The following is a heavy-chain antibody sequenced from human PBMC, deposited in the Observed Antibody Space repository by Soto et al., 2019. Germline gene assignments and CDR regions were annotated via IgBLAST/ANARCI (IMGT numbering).Heavy chain of an antibody. Sequence: PSETLSLTCTVSGYSISSGYNWGWIRQPPGKGLEWIGMMHLCGTNHYNPYLKSRLTILADMSENHSSMKLTSVTAADTAVYYRASSLCCISSLCSPLYGMDVWGQGTTVTVSS. CDR1: GYSISSGYN. D-gene: IGHD2-2*01. V-gene: IGHV4-38-2*02. CDR3: ASSLCCISSLCSPLYGMDV. J-gene: IGHJ6*02. CDR2: MHLCGTN.